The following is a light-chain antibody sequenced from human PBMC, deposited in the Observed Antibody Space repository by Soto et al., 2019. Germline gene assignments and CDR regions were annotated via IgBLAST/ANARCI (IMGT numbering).Light chain of an antibody. CDR2: GAS. J-gene: IGKJ1*01. V-gene: IGKV3-20*01. Sequence: EIVLTQSPGTLSLSPGEGATVSCRASQSISSGYLAWYQHKPGQAPRLLIYGASSRATGIPDRFSGSGSGTGFTLTISRLEPEDFAVYYCQQYGSSRWTFGQGTKVDIK. CDR1: QSISSGY. CDR3: QQYGSSRWT.